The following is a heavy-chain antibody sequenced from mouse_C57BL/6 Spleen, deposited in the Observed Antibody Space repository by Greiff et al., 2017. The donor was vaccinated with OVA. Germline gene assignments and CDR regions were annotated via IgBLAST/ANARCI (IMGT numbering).Heavy chain of an antibody. Sequence: VKLQQSGPGLVQPSQRLSITCTVSGFSLTSYGVHWVRQSPGKGLEWLGVIWRGGSTDYNAAFMSRLSITKDNSKSQVFFKMNSLQADDTAIYYCAKNLVGDYAMDYWGQGTSVTVSS. J-gene: IGHJ4*01. V-gene: IGHV2-5*01. CDR3: AKNLVGDYAMDY. D-gene: IGHD1-1*02. CDR2: IWRGGST. CDR1: GFSLTSYG.